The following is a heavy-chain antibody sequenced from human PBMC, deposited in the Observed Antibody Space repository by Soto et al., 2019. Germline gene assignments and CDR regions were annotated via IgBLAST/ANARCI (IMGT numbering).Heavy chain of an antibody. CDR3: ARRSYYGSGSIFDY. Sequence: QLQLQESGPGLVKPSETLSLTCTVSGGSISSSAYYWGWIRQPPGKGLEWIGNIYYSGSTNYNPSLKSRVTISVDTSKNQFSLNVSSVTAADTAVYYCARRSYYGSGSIFDYWGQGTLVTVSS. CDR1: GGSISSSAYY. CDR2: IYYSGST. D-gene: IGHD3-10*01. V-gene: IGHV4-39*01. J-gene: IGHJ4*02.